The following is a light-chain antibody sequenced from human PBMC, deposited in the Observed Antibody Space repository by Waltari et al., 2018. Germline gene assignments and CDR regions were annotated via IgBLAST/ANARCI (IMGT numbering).Light chain of an antibody. J-gene: IGLJ1*01. Sequence: QSALTQPASVSGSPGQSITISCPGTASYIGNYDHVSWYQQHPGKAPKLIIYDVANRPSGVSDRFSGSKSGNTASLTISGLQAEDEADYYCKSFTNRLTYVFGSGTKVSV. V-gene: IGLV2-14*03. CDR3: KSFTNRLTYV. CDR2: DVA. CDR1: ASYIGNYDH.